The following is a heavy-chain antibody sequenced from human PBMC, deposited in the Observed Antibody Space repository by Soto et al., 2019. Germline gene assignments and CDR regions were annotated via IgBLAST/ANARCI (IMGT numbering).Heavy chain of an antibody. Sequence: QVQLVQSGAEVKKPGSSVKVSCKASGGTFSSYAISWVRQAPGQGLEWMGGIIPIFGTANYAQKFQGRVTITADESTSTAYMELRSLRSEDTAVYYCARDGPSSKYTSSWYRYFDYWGQGTLVTVSS. D-gene: IGHD6-13*01. CDR3: ARDGPSSKYTSSWYRYFDY. CDR2: IIPIFGTA. J-gene: IGHJ4*02. V-gene: IGHV1-69*01. CDR1: GGTFSSYA.